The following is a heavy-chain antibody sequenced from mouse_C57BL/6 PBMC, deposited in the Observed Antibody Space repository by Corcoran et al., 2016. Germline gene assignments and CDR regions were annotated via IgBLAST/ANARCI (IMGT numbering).Heavy chain of an antibody. J-gene: IGHJ4*01. Sequence: QIQLVQSGPELKKPGETVKISCKASGYTFTTYGMSWVKQAPGKGLKWMGWINTYSGVPTYADDFKGRFAFSLETSDSTAYLQINNLKNEDTATYFCARWAYYSNYRAMVYWGQGTSVTFSS. CDR1: GYTFTTYG. D-gene: IGHD2-5*01. CDR2: INTYSGVP. V-gene: IGHV9-3*01. CDR3: ARWAYYSNYRAMVY.